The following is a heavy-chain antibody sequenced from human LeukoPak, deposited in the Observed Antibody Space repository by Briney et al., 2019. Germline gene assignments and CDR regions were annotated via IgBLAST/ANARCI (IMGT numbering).Heavy chain of an antibody. D-gene: IGHD2-2*01. V-gene: IGHV3-21*01. CDR1: GFTFSSYS. Sequence: GGSLRLSCVASGFTFSSYSMNWVRQAPGKGLEWVSSISSSSSYIYYADSVKGRFTISRDNAKNSLYLQMNSLRAEDTAVYYCGPLGYCSSTSCYALDYWGQGTLVTVSS. CDR3: GPLGYCSSTSCYALDY. J-gene: IGHJ4*02. CDR2: ISSSSSYI.